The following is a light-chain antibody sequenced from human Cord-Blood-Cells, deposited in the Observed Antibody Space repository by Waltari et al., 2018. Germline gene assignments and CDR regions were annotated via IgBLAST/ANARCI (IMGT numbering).Light chain of an antibody. CDR1: SSNIGRNP. J-gene: IGLJ1*01. V-gene: IGLV1-44*01. CDR3: AAWDDSLNGLYV. Sequence: QSVLTQPPSASGTPGQRVTISCSGSSSNIGRNPVNWYQQLPGTAPKLLIYSNNQRPSGVPYRFSGSKSGTSASLAISGLQSEDEADYYCAAWDDSLNGLYVFGTGTKVTVL. CDR2: SNN.